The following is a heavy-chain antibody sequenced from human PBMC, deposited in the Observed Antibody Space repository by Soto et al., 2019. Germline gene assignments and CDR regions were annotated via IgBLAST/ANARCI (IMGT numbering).Heavy chain of an antibody. CDR1: GFILISYT. Sequence: EVQLLKPGGAWFNPGGSRRLSGVASGFILISYTMNWVRQAPGKGLEWISYINSGSTSVFYADSVKGRFSISRDNAKNSLYLQMNSLRAEDTAVYYCASSASPDAYWGQGTLVTVSS. CDR2: INSGSTSV. D-gene: IGHD1-26*01. J-gene: IGHJ4*02. V-gene: IGHV3-48*01. CDR3: ASSASPDAY.